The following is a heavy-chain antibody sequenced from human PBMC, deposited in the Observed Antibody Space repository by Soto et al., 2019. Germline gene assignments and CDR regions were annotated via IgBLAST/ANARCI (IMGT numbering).Heavy chain of an antibody. J-gene: IGHJ4*02. Sequence: QITLKESGPTLVKPTQTLTLTCTFSGFSLSTSGVSVGWIRQPPGKALEWLALIYWDDDKRYSPSLKTRLTIXXDXSXXQVAHTMTNLGPADTVTYYCTPRGSGRSSSGQHDSWGQGTLVTVSS. CDR3: TPRGSGRSSSGQHDS. D-gene: IGHD6-6*01. V-gene: IGHV2-5*02. CDR1: GFSLSTSGVS. CDR2: IYWDDDK.